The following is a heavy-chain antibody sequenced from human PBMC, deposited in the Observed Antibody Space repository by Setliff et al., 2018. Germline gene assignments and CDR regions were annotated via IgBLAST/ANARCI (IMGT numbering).Heavy chain of an antibody. CDR3: ARSPFRASRSYRYLGDAFDI. J-gene: IGHJ3*02. D-gene: IGHD3-16*02. V-gene: IGHV3-48*01. Sequence: GGSLRLSCAASGFTFSSYSMNWVRQAPGKGLEWVSYISSSSTIYYADSVKGRFTISRDNAKNSLYLQMNSLRAEDTAVYYCARSPFRASRSYRYLGDAFDIWGQGTMVTVS. CDR1: GFTFSSYS. CDR2: ISSSSTI.